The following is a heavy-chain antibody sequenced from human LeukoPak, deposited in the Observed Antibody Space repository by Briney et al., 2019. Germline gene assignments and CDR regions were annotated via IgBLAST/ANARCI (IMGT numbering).Heavy chain of an antibody. D-gene: IGHD6-19*01. CDR1: GFTFSSYG. J-gene: IGHJ4*02. CDR3: ARERQWLGPD. V-gene: IGHV3-30*02. CDR2: IRYDGSNK. Sequence: GGSLRLSCAASGFTFSSYGMHWVRQAPGKGLEWVAFIRYDGSNKDYADSVKGRFTISRDNAKNSLYLQMNSLRAEDTAVYYCARERQWLGPDWGQGTLVTVSS.